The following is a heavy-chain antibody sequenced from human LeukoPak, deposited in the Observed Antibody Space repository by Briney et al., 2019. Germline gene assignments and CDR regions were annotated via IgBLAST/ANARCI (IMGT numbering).Heavy chain of an antibody. V-gene: IGHV3-23*01. D-gene: IGHD3-22*01. CDR1: GFIFSNYA. CDR3: ARDLGQYYDTSDNWFDL. CDR2: ISGSGDTT. Sequence: GGSLRLSCATSGFIFSNYAVNWVRQAPGKGLEWVSIISGSGDTTYYADSVKGRFTISRDNAKNTLNLQMNSLRAEDTAVYYCARDLGQYYDTSDNWFDLWGQGTLVTVSS. J-gene: IGHJ5*02.